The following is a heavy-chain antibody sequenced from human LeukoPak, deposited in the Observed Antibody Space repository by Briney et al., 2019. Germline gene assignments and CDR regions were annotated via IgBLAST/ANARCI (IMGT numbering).Heavy chain of an antibody. Sequence: PGGSLRLSCAASGFTFSSYWMSWVRQAPGKGLEWVSSISSSNSYIYYADSVKGRFTISRDDAKNSLSLQMNSLRVEDTAVYYCARSGIKMVRGVIIKSPYHMDVWGKGTTVTVSS. D-gene: IGHD3-10*01. CDR2: ISSSNSYI. CDR3: ARSGIKMVRGVIIKSPYHMDV. V-gene: IGHV3-21*01. CDR1: GFTFSSYW. J-gene: IGHJ6*03.